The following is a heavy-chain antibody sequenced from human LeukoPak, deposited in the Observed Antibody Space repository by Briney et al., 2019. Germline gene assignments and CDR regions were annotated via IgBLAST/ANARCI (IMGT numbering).Heavy chain of an antibody. D-gene: IGHD3-16*01. CDR2: IYYSGST. Sequence: SETLSLTCTVSGGSISSYYWSWIRQPPGKGLEWIGYIYYSGSTNYNPSLKSRVTISVDTSKNQFSLKLSSVTAADTAVYYCARVANDYVWGTFYYYYMDVWGKGTTVTVSS. J-gene: IGHJ6*03. V-gene: IGHV4-59*01. CDR1: GGSISSYY. CDR3: ARVANDYVWGTFYYYYMDV.